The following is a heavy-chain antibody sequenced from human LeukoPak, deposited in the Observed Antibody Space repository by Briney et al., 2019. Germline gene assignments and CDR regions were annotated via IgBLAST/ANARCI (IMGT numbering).Heavy chain of an antibody. CDR3: ARPYNWNYGDGMDV. J-gene: IGHJ6*02. D-gene: IGHD1-7*01. CDR2: IIPTFGIA. V-gene: IGHV1-69*04. Sequence: SVKDSCEASGGTFSSYAISWVRQAPGQGLEWMGRIIPTFGIANYAQKFQGRVTITADKSTSTAYMELSSLRSEDTAVYYCARPYNWNYGDGMDVWGQGTTVTVSS. CDR1: GGTFSSYA.